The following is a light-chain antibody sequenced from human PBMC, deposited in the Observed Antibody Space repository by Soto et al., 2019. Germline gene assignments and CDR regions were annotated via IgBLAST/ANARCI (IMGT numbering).Light chain of an antibody. CDR3: GSCDTSLSAYV. CDR1: SSNIGGNS. V-gene: IGLV1-51*01. CDR2: DDN. Sequence: QSVLTQPPSVSAAPGQKVPISSSGSSSNIGGNSVSWYQQLPGTAPQLLIYDDNKRSSRIPDRFSGSKSGPLATLGITGFQTGDQPDYYCGSCDTSLSAYVFGPPTNVTVL. J-gene: IGLJ1*01.